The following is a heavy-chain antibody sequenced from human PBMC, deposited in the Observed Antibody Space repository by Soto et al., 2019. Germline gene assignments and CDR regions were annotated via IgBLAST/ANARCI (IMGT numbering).Heavy chain of an antibody. J-gene: IGHJ6*02. CDR3: ARQGGTGWQRYYGMDV. D-gene: IGHD6-19*01. Sequence: PGESLKISCKASGYSFPNYWIAWVRQMPGKGLEWMGIIYPDDSDTRYSPSFQGQVTISADKSITTAYLQWSSLKASDTAIYYCARQGGTGWQRYYGMDVWGQGTTVTVPS. V-gene: IGHV5-51*01. CDR1: GYSFPNYW. CDR2: IYPDDSDT.